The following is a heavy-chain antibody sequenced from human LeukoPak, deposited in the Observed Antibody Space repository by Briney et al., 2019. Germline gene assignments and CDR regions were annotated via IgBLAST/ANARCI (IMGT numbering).Heavy chain of an antibody. CDR2: ISGSGGGT. Sequence: GGSLRLSCTASGFTFSSYVMSWVRQAPGKGLERVSGISGSGGGTFYADSVKGRFTVSRDNSKNTLYLQMNSLRAEDTALYYCAKHAGSGWYSDLDYWGQGTLVTVSS. V-gene: IGHV3-23*01. D-gene: IGHD6-19*01. CDR1: GFTFSSYV. CDR3: AKHAGSGWYSDLDY. J-gene: IGHJ4*02.